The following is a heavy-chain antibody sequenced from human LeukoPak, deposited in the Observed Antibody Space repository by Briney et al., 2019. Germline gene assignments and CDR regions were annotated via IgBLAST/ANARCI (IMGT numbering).Heavy chain of an antibody. CDR1: GYTFTGHY. CDR2: INPNSGGT. D-gene: IGHD2-15*01. CDR3: AREVCSGGSCYAVFDY. J-gene: IGHJ4*02. V-gene: IGHV1-2*02. Sequence: VASVKVSCKASGYTFTGHYMHWVRQAPGQGLEWMGWINPNSGGTNYAQKFQGRVTMTRDTSISTAYMELSRLRSDDTAVYYCAREVCSGGSCYAVFDYWGQGTLVTVSS.